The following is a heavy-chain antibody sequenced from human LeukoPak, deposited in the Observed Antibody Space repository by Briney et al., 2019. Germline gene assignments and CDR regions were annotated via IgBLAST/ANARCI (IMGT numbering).Heavy chain of an antibody. CDR2: INHSGST. CDR3: ARVYDDYVWGSYRTLYNWFDP. V-gene: IGHV4-34*01. J-gene: IGHJ5*02. D-gene: IGHD3-16*02. Sequence: PSETLSLTXAVYGGSFSGYYWSWISQPPGKGLEWIGEINHSGSTNYNPSLKSRVTISVDTSKNQFSLKLSSVTAADTAVYYCARVYDDYVWGSYRTLYNWFDPWGQGTLVTVSS. CDR1: GGSFSGYY.